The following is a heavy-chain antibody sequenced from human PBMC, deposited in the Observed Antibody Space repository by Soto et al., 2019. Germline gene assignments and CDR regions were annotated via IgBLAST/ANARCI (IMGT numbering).Heavy chain of an antibody. V-gene: IGHV3-30-3*01. Sequence: GGSLRLSCAASGFTFSSYAMHWVRQAPGKGLEWVAVISYDGSNKYYADSVKGRFTISRDNSKNTLYLQMNSLRAEDTAVYYCARDPSGSYYYYFDYWGQGTLVTVSS. J-gene: IGHJ4*02. CDR2: ISYDGSNK. D-gene: IGHD1-26*01. CDR1: GFTFSSYA. CDR3: ARDPSGSYYYYFDY.